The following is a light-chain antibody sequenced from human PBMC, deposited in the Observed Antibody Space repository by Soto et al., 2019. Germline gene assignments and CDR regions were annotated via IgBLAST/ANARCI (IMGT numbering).Light chain of an antibody. CDR1: QSVSSY. Sequence: ELVLTQPPATLSLYPGERATLSCRASQSVSSYLAWYQQKPGQAPRLLIYDASNRATGIPARFSGSGSGTDFTLTISSLEPEDFAVYYCQQRSNWPPWTFGQGTKV. V-gene: IGKV3-11*01. CDR3: QQRSNWPPWT. J-gene: IGKJ1*01. CDR2: DAS.